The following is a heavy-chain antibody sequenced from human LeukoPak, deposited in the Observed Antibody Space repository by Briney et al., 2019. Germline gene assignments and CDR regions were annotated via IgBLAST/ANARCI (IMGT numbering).Heavy chain of an antibody. CDR1: GFTFNNAW. J-gene: IGHJ4*02. CDR2: IKSKTEGGTT. CDR3: AREYYDFWSGYPSY. Sequence: GGSLRLSCAASGFTFNNAWMNWVRQGPGKGLEWVGRIKSKTEGGTTDYAAPVKGRLTISRDDSKNTLYLQMNSLRAEDTAVYYCAREYYDFWSGYPSYWGQGTLVTVSS. V-gene: IGHV3-15*07. D-gene: IGHD3-3*01.